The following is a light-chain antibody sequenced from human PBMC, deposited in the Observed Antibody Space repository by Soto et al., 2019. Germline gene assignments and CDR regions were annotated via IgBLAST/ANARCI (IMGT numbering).Light chain of an antibody. CDR3: QQYYVTPPSIT. Sequence: DIVMTQSPDSLAVSLGERATINCKSSQSVLDSSTNKNYLAWYQQKPGQPPKLLFYWASTRESRVPDRFSGSGSGTDFTLTIASLQAEDVAVYYCQQYYVTPPSITFGQGTRLEIK. J-gene: IGKJ5*01. CDR1: QSVLDSSTNKNY. CDR2: WAS. V-gene: IGKV4-1*01.